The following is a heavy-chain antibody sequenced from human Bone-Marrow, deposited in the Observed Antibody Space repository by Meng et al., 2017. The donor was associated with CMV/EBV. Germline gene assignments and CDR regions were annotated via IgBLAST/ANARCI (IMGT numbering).Heavy chain of an antibody. CDR1: GFTFSSYS. J-gene: IGHJ6*02. D-gene: IGHD6-13*01. V-gene: IGHV3-21*01. CDR2: ISSSSSYI. Sequence: GEALKISCAASGFTFSSYSMNWVRQAPGKGLEWVSSISSSSSYIYYADSVKGRFTISRDTAKNSLYLQMDSLRAEDTAVYYCARVGGSSSWRPYYYYYGMDVWGQGTTVTVSS. CDR3: ARVGGSSSWRPYYYYYGMDV.